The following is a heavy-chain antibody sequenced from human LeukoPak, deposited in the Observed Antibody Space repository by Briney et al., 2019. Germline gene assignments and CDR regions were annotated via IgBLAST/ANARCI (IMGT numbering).Heavy chain of an antibody. J-gene: IGHJ6*04. CDR3: VRDRGGGMDV. V-gene: IGHV3-7*01. D-gene: IGHD4-23*01. Sequence: PGGSLRLSCAASGFTFSSYSMNWVRQAPGKGLEWVANIKQDGSETYYVDSVKGRFTISRDNAKNSVYLQMNSLRVEDKAVYYCVRDRGGGMDVWGKGITVTVSS. CDR2: IKQDGSET. CDR1: GFTFSSYS.